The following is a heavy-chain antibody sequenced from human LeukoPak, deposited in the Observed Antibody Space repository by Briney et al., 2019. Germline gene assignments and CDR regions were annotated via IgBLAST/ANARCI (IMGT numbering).Heavy chain of an antibody. V-gene: IGHV3-23*01. D-gene: IGHD5-24*01. CDR1: GFTFSNFA. J-gene: IGHJ4*02. Sequence: GGSLRLSCAASGFTFSNFAMSWVRQAPGKGLEWVSDISGGGGSTSYADSVKGRFTISRDNSKNTLYLQMNSLRAEDTAVYYCARRRDGSFDYWGQGTLVTVSS. CDR2: ISGGGGST. CDR3: ARRRDGSFDY.